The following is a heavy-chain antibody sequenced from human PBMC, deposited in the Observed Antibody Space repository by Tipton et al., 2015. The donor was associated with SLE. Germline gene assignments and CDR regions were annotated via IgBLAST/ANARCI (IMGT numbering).Heavy chain of an antibody. CDR2: IFSKGST. CDR3: ARTSKSGAPNYYYYMDV. Sequence: TLSLTCTVSGASVSSTDYYWSWIRQPVGKGLEWIGRIFSKGSTNENLSLKSRVTISADTSKNRFSLKLTSVTAADAGVYYCARTSKSGAPNYYYYMDVWGKGTTVTISS. CDR1: GASVSSTDYY. J-gene: IGHJ6*03. V-gene: IGHV4-61*02. D-gene: IGHD1-26*01.